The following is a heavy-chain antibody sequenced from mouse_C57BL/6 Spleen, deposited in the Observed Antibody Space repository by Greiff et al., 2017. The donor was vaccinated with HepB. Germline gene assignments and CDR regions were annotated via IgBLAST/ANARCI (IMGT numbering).Heavy chain of an antibody. CDR3: ARQLTGTWEYFDY. CDR2: ISSGGSYT. Sequence: EVKLVESGGDLVKPGGSLKLSCAASGFTFSSYGMSWVRQTPDKRLEWVATISSGGSYTYYPDSVKGRFTISRDNAKNTLYLQMSSLKSEDTAMYYCARQLTGTWEYFDYWGQGTTLTVSS. CDR1: GFTFSSYG. V-gene: IGHV5-6*01. J-gene: IGHJ2*01. D-gene: IGHD4-1*01.